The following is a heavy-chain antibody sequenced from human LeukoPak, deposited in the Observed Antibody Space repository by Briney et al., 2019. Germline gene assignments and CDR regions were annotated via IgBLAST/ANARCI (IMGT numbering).Heavy chain of an antibody. D-gene: IGHD3-10*01. V-gene: IGHV1-2*02. CDR2: SNPNSGDT. Sequence: ASVKVSCKASGYTFTDHYMHWVRQAPGQGLEWMGWSNPNSGDTQYAQKFQGRVTMTTDTSMTTAYMELRRLRSDDTAVYYCARRHFGSGTYVDYWGQGTLVTVPS. CDR1: GYTFTDHY. CDR3: ARRHFGSGTYVDY. J-gene: IGHJ4*02.